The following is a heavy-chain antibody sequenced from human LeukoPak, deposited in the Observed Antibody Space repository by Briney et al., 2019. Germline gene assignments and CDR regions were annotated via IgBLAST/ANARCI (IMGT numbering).Heavy chain of an antibody. CDR3: AKWPEGATPKFHY. V-gene: IGHV3-23*01. J-gene: IGHJ4*02. Sequence: PGGSLRLSCAASGFTFSSYAMSWVRQAPGKGLEWVSTISGSGGVTYYPDSVRGRFTISRDNSKNTLHLQIDSLRAEDTAIYYCAKWPEGATPKFHYWGQGTLVTVSS. CDR2: ISGSGGVT. D-gene: IGHD1-26*01. CDR1: GFTFSSYA.